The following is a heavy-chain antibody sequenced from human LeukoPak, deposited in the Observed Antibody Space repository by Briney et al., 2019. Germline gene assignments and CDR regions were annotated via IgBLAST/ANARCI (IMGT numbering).Heavy chain of an antibody. J-gene: IGHJ4*02. CDR3: ARAGEQQLVDFDY. D-gene: IGHD6-13*01. CDR2: IIPIFGTA. V-gene: IGHV1-69*05. CDR1: GGTFSSYA. Sequence: GASVKVSCKASGGTFSSYAISWVRQAPGQGLEWMGGIIPIFGTANYAQKFQGRVTITTDESTSTAYMELSSLRSEDTAVYYCARAGEQQLVDFDYWGQGTLVTVSS.